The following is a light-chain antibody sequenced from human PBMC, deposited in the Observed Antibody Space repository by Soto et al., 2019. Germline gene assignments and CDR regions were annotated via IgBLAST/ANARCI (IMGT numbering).Light chain of an antibody. V-gene: IGKV3-15*01. CDR3: QQYNNWPL. Sequence: EIVMTQPPATLSVSPGERATLSCRASQSVSSNLAWYQQKPGQAPRLVIYDASTRATGIPARFSGSGSGTEFTLTISSLQSEDFALYYCQQYNNWPLFGGGTKVEIK. J-gene: IGKJ4*01. CDR2: DAS. CDR1: QSVSSN.